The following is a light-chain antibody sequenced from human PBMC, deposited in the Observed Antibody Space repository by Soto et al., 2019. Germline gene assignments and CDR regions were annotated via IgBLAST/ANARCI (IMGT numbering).Light chain of an antibody. V-gene: IGKV3-20*01. Sequence: EIVLTQSPGTLSLSPGEGATLSCRASEIVISNYLAWYQKKPGQAPRLLIYGASSRATGIPDRFSGSGSGTDFTLTISRLEPEDSAIYYCQQYDSSAHTFGKGTKLELK. J-gene: IGKJ2*01. CDR2: GAS. CDR3: QQYDSSAHT. CDR1: EIVISNY.